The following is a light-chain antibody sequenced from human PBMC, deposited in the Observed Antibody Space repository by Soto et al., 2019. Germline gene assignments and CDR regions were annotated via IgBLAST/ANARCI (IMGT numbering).Light chain of an antibody. CDR1: SSDVGGHNH. J-gene: IGLJ1*01. Sequence: QSVLTQPASVSGSPGQSITISCTGSSSDVGGHNHVSWYQQHPGKAPKLIIYEVGNRPSGVSNRFSGSKSGNTASLTISGFQAEDEADYYCNSYTSSSNHVFGTGTKLTVL. V-gene: IGLV2-14*01. CDR3: NSYTSSSNHV. CDR2: EVG.